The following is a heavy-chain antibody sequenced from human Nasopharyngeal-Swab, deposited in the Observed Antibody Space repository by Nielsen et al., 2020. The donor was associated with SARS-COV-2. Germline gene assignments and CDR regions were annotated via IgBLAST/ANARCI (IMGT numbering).Heavy chain of an antibody. CDR1: GFTFSSYG. J-gene: IGHJ4*02. CDR3: ARGPIAARQLVVDY. D-gene: IGHD6-6*01. CDR2: ISYDGSNK. Sequence: GESLKISCAASGFTFSSYGMHWVRQAPGKGLEWVAVISYDGSNKYYADSVKGRFTISRDNSKNTLYLQMNSLRAEDTAVYYCARGPIAARQLVVDYWGQGTLVTVSS. V-gene: IGHV3-30*03.